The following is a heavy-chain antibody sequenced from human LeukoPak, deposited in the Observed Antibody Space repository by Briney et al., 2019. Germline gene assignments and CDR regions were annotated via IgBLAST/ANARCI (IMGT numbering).Heavy chain of an antibody. Sequence: GASVKVSCEVSGYTLTELSMHWVRQAPGKGLEWMGGFDPEDGETIYAQKFQGRVTMTEDTSTDTAYMELSSLRSEDTAVYYCATGIVVVPAAIQDYWGQGTLVTVSS. CDR1: GYTLTELS. D-gene: IGHD2-2*01. CDR2: FDPEDGET. J-gene: IGHJ4*02. V-gene: IGHV1-24*01. CDR3: ATGIVVVPAAIQDY.